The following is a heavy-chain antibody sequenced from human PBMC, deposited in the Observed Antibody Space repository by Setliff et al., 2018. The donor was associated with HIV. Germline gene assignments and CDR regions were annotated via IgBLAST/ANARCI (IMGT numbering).Heavy chain of an antibody. CDR1: CESFSPYY. Sequence: PSETLSLTCAVYCESFSPYYWNWIRQSPGKGLEWIGEISHSGSSNYSPSLESRLTISVDTPKNQVSLKLNSVTAADSAVYYCVRGANFYTPRKRIFDHWGQGVLVTVSS. CDR3: VRGANFYTPRKRIFDH. J-gene: IGHJ4*02. D-gene: IGHD3-3*01. V-gene: IGHV4-34*01. CDR2: ISHSGSS.